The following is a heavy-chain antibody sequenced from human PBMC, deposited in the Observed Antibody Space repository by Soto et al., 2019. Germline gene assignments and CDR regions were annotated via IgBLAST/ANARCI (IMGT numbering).Heavy chain of an antibody. D-gene: IGHD3-22*01. CDR3: ARQFDYDSSGYYYAY. J-gene: IGHJ4*02. V-gene: IGHV1-69*13. CDR2: IIPIFGTA. Sequence: GSSVKVSFKASGGTFNRDTISWLRHAPVQGLEWMGGIIPIFGTANYAQKFQGRVTITADESTNTAYMELSRLRSEDTAVYYCARQFDYDSSGYYYAYWGQGTLVTVSS. CDR1: GGTFNRDT.